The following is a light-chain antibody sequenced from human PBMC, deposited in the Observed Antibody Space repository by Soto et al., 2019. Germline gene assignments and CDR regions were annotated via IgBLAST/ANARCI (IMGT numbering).Light chain of an antibody. CDR3: SSYTSSSTLV. CDR2: DVS. CDR1: SSDVGGYNS. Sequence: QSALTQPASVSGSPGQSITISCTGTSSDVGGYNSVSWYQQHPGKAPKLMIYDVSNRPSGVSNRFSGSKSGNTASLTISGLQAEDEADYYFSSYTSSSTLVFGTGTKVTVL. J-gene: IGLJ1*01. V-gene: IGLV2-14*01.